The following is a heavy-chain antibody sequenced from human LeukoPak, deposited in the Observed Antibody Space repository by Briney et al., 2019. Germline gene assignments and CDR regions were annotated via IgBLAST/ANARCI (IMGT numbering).Heavy chain of an antibody. J-gene: IGHJ4*02. D-gene: IGHD3-10*01. CDR1: GFSLSHSGVG. CDR3: ADKRTYYYGSGSYYNPYYFDY. Sequence: SGSTLAKATQTVTLTCIFSGFSLSHSGVGVGWIRQPPAKAVAWLAFIYWFDGKAYSPSVKGRLTITKDNSKNQVVHTITNMDPVDTATYYCADKRTYYYGSGSYYNPYYFDYWGQGTLVTVSS. V-gene: IGHV2-5*01. CDR2: IYWFDGK.